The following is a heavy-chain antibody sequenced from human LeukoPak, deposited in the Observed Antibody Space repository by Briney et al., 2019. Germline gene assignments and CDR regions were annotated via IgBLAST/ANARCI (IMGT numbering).Heavy chain of an antibody. J-gene: IGHJ4*02. D-gene: IGHD1-1*01. CDR1: GFTFSSYS. CDR3: ARDVPGTTRRAFDY. V-gene: IGHV3-48*04. CDR2: ISSSSSTI. Sequence: QPGGSLRLSCAASGFTFSSYSMNWVRQAPGKGLEWVSYISSSSSTIYYAESVKGRITISRDNAKNSLYLQMNSLRAEDTAVYYCARDVPGTTRRAFDYWGQGALVTVSS.